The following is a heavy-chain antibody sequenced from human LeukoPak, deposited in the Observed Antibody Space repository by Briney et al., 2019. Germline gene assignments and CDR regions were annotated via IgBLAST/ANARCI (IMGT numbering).Heavy chain of an antibody. Sequence: GSLRLSCAVSGLSFSDNYMSWIRQAPGKGLEWIGSIFYTGNTYYQPSLRGRLSISLDTSKNLFSLRLNSVTAADTAVYYCARNYYDSSGYYIDQFYFDSWGQGTLVTVSS. CDR1: GLSFSDNY. V-gene: IGHV4-38-2*01. D-gene: IGHD3-22*01. CDR3: ARNYYDSSGYYIDQFYFDS. J-gene: IGHJ4*02. CDR2: IFYTGNT.